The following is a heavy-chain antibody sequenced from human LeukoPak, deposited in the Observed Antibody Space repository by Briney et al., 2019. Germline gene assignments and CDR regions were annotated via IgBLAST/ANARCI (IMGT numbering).Heavy chain of an antibody. CDR1: GFTYSSYE. CDR2: ISSSGSTI. J-gene: IGHJ6*02. D-gene: IGHD3-10*01. CDR3: ATLSGDSDYYYGMDV. V-gene: IGHV3-48*03. Sequence: GGSLRLSCAASGFTYSSYEMNWVRQAPGKGLEWVSYISSSGSTIYYADSVKGRFTISRDNAKNSLYLQMNSLRAEDTAVYYCATLSGDSDYYYGMDVWGQGTTVTVSS.